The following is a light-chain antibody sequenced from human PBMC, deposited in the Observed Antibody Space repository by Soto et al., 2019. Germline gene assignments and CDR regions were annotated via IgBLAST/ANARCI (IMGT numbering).Light chain of an antibody. V-gene: IGLV2-8*01. Sequence: QSALTQPPSASGSPGQSVTISCTGTSSDVGGYNYVTWYQQHPGKAPKVVIYEVSKRPSGVPDRFSGSKSGNTASLTVSGLQAEDEADYYCSSYAASNNYVLGNGTKVT. CDR1: SSDVGGYNY. J-gene: IGLJ1*01. CDR2: EVS. CDR3: SSYAASNNYV.